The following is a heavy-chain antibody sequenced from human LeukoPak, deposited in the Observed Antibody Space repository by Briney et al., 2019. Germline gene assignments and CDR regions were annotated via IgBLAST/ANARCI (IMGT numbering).Heavy chain of an antibody. D-gene: IGHD5-24*01. Sequence: GSLRLSCAASGFTFSSYWMHWVRQAPGKGLEWIGYIYYSGSTNYNPSLKSRVTILVDTSNNQFSLKLSSVTAADTAVYYCARGRLDGWFDPWGQGTLVTVSS. CDR2: IYYSGST. CDR3: ARGRLDGWFDP. V-gene: IGHV4-59*01. J-gene: IGHJ5*02. CDR1: GFTFSSYW.